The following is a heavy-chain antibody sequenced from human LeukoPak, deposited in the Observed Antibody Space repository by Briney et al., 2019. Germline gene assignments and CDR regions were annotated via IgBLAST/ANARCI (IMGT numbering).Heavy chain of an antibody. Sequence: PGGSLRLSCAASGFTFSSYAMSWVRQAPGKGLEWVSAISGSGGSTYYADSVKGRFTISRDNSKNTLYLQMNSLRAEDTAVYYCAKGIVLMVYAIPYYYYYMDVWGKGTTVTVSS. CDR2: ISGSGGST. CDR1: GFTFSSYA. D-gene: IGHD2-8*01. J-gene: IGHJ6*03. V-gene: IGHV3-23*01. CDR3: AKGIVLMVYAIPYYYYYMDV.